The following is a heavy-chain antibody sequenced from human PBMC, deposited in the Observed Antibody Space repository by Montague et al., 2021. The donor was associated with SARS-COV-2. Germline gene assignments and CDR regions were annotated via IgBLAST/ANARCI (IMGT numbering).Heavy chain of an antibody. CDR3: ARLGDGVVPSPILGVGPYYSYYYRDV. Sequence: SETLSLTCAVHGGSFSTYSWNWIRQPPGKGLEWIGEIHHGGSTNYNPSLKSRVTISADTSKNQFSLKLTSGAAADTAVYYCARLGDGVVPSPILGVGPYYSYYYRDVWGKGTTVTVSS. CDR2: IHHGGST. J-gene: IGHJ6*03. CDR1: GGSFSTYS. V-gene: IGHV4-34*01. D-gene: IGHD3-10*01.